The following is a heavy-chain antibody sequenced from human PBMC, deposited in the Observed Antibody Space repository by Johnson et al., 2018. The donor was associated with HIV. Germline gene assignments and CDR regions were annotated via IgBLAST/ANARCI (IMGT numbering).Heavy chain of an antibody. V-gene: IGHV3-7*01. CDR3: ARGLIIQLWLKAAFDI. CDR2: IKEDGSEK. Sequence: VQLVESGGALVQPGGSLGLSCAVSGFTFSNFWMSWVRQAPGKGLEWVANIKEDGSEKHYVDSVTGRFTISRDNAKNLLYLQMDSLIVEDTAVYYCARGLIIQLWLKAAFDIWGQGTMVTVSS. D-gene: IGHD5-18*01. CDR1: GFTFSNFW. J-gene: IGHJ3*02.